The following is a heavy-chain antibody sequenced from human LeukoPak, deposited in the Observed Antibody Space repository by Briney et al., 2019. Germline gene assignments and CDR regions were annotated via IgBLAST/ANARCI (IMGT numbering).Heavy chain of an antibody. V-gene: IGHV3-30*02. D-gene: IGHD4-17*01. J-gene: IGHJ4*02. Sequence: PGGSLRLSCAASGFTFSSYGMHWVRQAPGKGLEWVAFIRYDGSNKYYADSVKGRFTISRDNSKNTLYLQMYSLRAEDTAVYYCAKDFYGDYSGSCFDYWGQGTLVTVSS. CDR1: GFTFSSYG. CDR2: IRYDGSNK. CDR3: AKDFYGDYSGSCFDY.